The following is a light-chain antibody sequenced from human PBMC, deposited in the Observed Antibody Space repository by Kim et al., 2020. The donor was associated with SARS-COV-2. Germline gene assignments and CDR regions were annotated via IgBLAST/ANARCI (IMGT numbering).Light chain of an antibody. Sequence: APGRRARVTCGGNDIGSKGVHWYQQEPGQAPVLVIYYDSDRTSGIPERFSGSNSGNTATLTISRVEAGDEADYYCQVWDSSNDHRVFGGGTQLTVL. CDR2: YDS. CDR1: DIGSKG. CDR3: QVWDSSNDHRV. V-gene: IGLV3-21*04. J-gene: IGLJ3*02.